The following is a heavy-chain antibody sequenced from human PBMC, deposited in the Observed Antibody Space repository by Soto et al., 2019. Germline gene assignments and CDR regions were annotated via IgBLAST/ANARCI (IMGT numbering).Heavy chain of an antibody. CDR3: ARGKRDSTSCLDV. CDR1: TGSINCYY. V-gene: IGHV4-59*01. D-gene: IGHD2-2*01. Sequence: SETLSLTCRVSTGSINCYYWNWIRQSPGKGLEWIAFIYSSGSTNYNPSLKSRATISVDRSKNQVSLKLTSVTAADTAVYYCARGKRDSTSCLDVWGQGTTVTVSS. CDR2: IYSSGST. J-gene: IGHJ6*02.